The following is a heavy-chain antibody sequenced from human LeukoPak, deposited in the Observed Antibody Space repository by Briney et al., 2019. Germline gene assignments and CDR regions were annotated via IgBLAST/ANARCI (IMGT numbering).Heavy chain of an antibody. J-gene: IGHJ4*02. Sequence: SETLSLTCTVSGGSISSSSYYWGWIRQPPGKGLEWIGSIYYSGSTYYNPSLKSRVTISIDTSKNQFSLKLSSVTAAGTAVYYCASDVPGLMAFDYWGQGTLVTVSS. CDR1: GGSISSSSYY. CDR2: IYYSGST. V-gene: IGHV4-39*01. CDR3: ASDVPGLMAFDY. D-gene: IGHD2-8*01.